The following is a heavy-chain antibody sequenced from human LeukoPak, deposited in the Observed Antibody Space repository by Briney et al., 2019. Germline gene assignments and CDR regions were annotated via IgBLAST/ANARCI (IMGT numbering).Heavy chain of an antibody. Sequence: PSETLSLTCTVSGGSISSGGYYWSWIRQHPGKGLEWIGYIYYTGSTYYNPSLKSRVTISVDTSKNQFSLKLSSVTAADTAVYYCAREGGYCGGDCYRAYYFDYWGQGTLVTVSS. CDR2: IYYTGST. CDR3: AREGGYCGGDCYRAYYFDY. D-gene: IGHD2-21*01. J-gene: IGHJ4*02. CDR1: GGSISSGGYY. V-gene: IGHV4-31*03.